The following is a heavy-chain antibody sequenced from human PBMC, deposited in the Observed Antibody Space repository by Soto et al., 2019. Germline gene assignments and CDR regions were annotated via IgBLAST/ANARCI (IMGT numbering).Heavy chain of an antibody. CDR3: ATKGRWYVGYYYYGMDV. CDR1: GYTLTELS. V-gene: IGHV1-24*01. J-gene: IGHJ6*02. CDR2: FDPEDGET. Sequence: ASVKVSCKVSGYTLTELSMHWVRQAPGKGFEWMGGFDPEDGETIYAQKFQGRVTMTEDTSTDTAYMELSSLRSEDTAVYYCATKGRWYVGYYYYGMDVWGQGTTVTVSS. D-gene: IGHD6-13*01.